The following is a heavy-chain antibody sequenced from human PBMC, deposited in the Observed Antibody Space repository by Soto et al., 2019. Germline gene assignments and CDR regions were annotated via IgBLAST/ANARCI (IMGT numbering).Heavy chain of an antibody. V-gene: IGHV4-34*01. J-gene: IGHJ6*02. D-gene: IGHD6-19*01. CDR3: ARAYSSCWYGSYYYYGMDV. CDR1: GGSFSGYY. CDR2: INHSGST. Sequence: SETLSLTCAVYGGSFSGYYWSWIRQPPGKGLEWVGEINHSGSTNYNPSLKSRVTISVDTSKNQFSLKLSSVTAADTAVYYCARAYSSCWYGSYYYYGMDVWGQGTTVTVSS.